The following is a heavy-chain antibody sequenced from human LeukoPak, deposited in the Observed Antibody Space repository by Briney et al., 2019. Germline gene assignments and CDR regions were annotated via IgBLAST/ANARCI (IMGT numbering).Heavy chain of an antibody. Sequence: GGSLRLSCAASGFTFYSDWMTWVRQAPGKGLEWVANINPDGSQKYYVDSVKGRFTISRDNAKNPLSLQMNSLRAEDTALYYCARHDCTSANCPLDNWGQGTLVAVSS. CDR2: INPDGSQK. J-gene: IGHJ4*02. CDR3: ARHDCTSANCPLDN. CDR1: GFTFYSDW. V-gene: IGHV3-7*03. D-gene: IGHD2-2*01.